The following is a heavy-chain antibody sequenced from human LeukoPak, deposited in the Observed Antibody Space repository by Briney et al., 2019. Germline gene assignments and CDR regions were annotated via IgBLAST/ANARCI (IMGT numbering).Heavy chain of an antibody. CDR1: GFTFSNYG. CDR2: IRSDGSKK. D-gene: IGHD1-26*01. V-gene: IGHV3-30*02. Sequence: PGGSLRLSCAASGFTFSNYGMHWVRQAPGKWLEWVASIRSDGSKKYYADSVKGRFTISRDNSKTTLYLQMNSLRAEDTAVYYCAKKTIVGATVDAFDIWGQGTMVTVSS. CDR3: AKKTIVGATVDAFDI. J-gene: IGHJ3*02.